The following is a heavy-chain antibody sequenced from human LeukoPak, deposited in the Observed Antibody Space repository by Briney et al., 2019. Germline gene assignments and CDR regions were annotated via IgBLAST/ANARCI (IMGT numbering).Heavy chain of an antibody. D-gene: IGHD7-27*01. V-gene: IGHV3-30-3*01. CDR1: GFTFSSYA. Sequence: PGGSLRLSCAASGFTFSSYAMHWVRQAPGKGLEWVAVISYDGSNKYYADSVKGRFTISRDNSKNTLYLQMNSLRAEDTAVYYCARGRQSWGTQRDYFDYWGQGTLVTVSS. J-gene: IGHJ4*02. CDR3: ARGRQSWGTQRDYFDY. CDR2: ISYDGSNK.